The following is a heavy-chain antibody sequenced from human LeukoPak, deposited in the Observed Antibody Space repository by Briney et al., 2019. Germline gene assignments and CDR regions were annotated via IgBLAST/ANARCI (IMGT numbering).Heavy chain of an antibody. CDR2: IYHRGST. Sequence: SETLSLTCAVSGGSISSGGYSWSWLRQPPGKGLEWIGYIYHRGSTYYNPSLKSRVTISVDRSKNQFSLKLSSVTAADTAVYYCARSSRGVISWFDPWGQGTLVTVSS. V-gene: IGHV4-30-2*01. CDR1: GGSISSGGYS. J-gene: IGHJ5*02. D-gene: IGHD3-10*01. CDR3: ARSSRGVISWFDP.